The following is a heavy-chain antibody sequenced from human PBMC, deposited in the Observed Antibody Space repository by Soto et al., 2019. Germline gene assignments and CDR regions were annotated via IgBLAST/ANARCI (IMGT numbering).Heavy chain of an antibody. CDR1: GGSFSAYY. CDR3: ASYGSGSYYNGYYFDY. J-gene: IGHJ4*02. D-gene: IGHD3-10*01. CDR2: IHHSGGP. Sequence: SETLSLTCAVYGGSFSAYYWTWIRQSPGKGLEWIGEIHHSGGPKYNPSLKSRVTISADTSKNQFSLELSSVTAADTAVYYCASYGSGSYYNGYYFDYWGQGTLVTVSS. V-gene: IGHV4-34*01.